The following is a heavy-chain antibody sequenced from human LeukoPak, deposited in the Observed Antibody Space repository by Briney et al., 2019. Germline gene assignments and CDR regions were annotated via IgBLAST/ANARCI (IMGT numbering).Heavy chain of an antibody. Sequence: SQTLSLTCTVSGGSISSGSYYWSWIRQPPGKGLEWIGEINHSGSTNYNPPLKSRVTISVDTSKNQFSLKLSSVTAADTAVYYCARRIRYSGSYNWGQGTLVTVSS. CDR2: INHSGST. V-gene: IGHV4-30-2*01. D-gene: IGHD1-26*01. J-gene: IGHJ4*02. CDR3: ARRIRYSGSYN. CDR1: GGSISSGSYY.